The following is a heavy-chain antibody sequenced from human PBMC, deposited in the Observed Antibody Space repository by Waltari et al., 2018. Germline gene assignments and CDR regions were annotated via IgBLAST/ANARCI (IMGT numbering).Heavy chain of an antibody. Sequence: QVQLQESGPGLVKPSETLSLTCSVSGSSRSSGYYWGWIRQPPGKGLEYIASIYHSGSTYYNPSLRSRVTISVDTSKNQFSLKLSSVTAADTAVYYCAIKNSSYYYMDVWGKGTTVTVSS. CDR2: IYHSGST. D-gene: IGHD5-18*01. CDR1: GSSRSSGYY. CDR3: AIKNSSYYYMDV. J-gene: IGHJ6*03. V-gene: IGHV4-38-2*01.